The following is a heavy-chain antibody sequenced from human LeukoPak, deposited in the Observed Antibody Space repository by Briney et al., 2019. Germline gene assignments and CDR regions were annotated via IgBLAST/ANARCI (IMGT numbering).Heavy chain of an antibody. CDR3: ARGPRGTPRPGLLRP. Sequence: PGGSLRLSCAASGFTFSSYAMTWVRQAPGKGLEWVSEISGSGATTYYADSVKGRFTTSRDNSKNTLYLQMNTLRAEDTAVYYCARGPRGTPRPGLLRPWGQGTLVTVSS. CDR2: ISGSGATT. D-gene: IGHD3-16*01. CDR1: GFTFSSYA. J-gene: IGHJ5*02. V-gene: IGHV3-23*01.